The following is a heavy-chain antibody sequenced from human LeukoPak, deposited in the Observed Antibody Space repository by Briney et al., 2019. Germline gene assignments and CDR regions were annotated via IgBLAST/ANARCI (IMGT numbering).Heavy chain of an antibody. Sequence: GESLKISCKGSGYSFTSYWIGWVRQMPGKGLEWMGIIYPGDSDTRYSPSFQGQVTISADKSISTAYLQWSSLKASDTAMYYCARGFLEWSRADAFDIWGQGTMVTVSS. V-gene: IGHV5-51*01. D-gene: IGHD3-3*01. CDR3: ARGFLEWSRADAFDI. CDR1: GYSFTSYW. J-gene: IGHJ3*02. CDR2: IYPGDSDT.